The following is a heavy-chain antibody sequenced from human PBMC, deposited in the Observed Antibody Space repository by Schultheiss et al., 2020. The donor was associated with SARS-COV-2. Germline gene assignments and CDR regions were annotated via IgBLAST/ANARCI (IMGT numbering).Heavy chain of an antibody. V-gene: IGHV3-30*03. J-gene: IGHJ4*02. Sequence: GGSLRLSCAASGFTFSSYGMHWVRQAPGKGLEWVAVISYDGSNKYYADSVKGRFTISRDNSKNTLYLQMNSLRAEDTAVYYCARDPEYYYDSSGFDYWGQGTLVTVSS. CDR2: ISYDGSNK. CDR1: GFTFSSYG. D-gene: IGHD3-22*01. CDR3: ARDPEYYYDSSGFDY.